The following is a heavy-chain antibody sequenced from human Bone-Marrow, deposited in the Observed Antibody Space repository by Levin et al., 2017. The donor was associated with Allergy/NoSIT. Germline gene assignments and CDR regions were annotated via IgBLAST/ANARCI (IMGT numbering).Heavy chain of an antibody. CDR3: ARSYDILTGYIPSVPPFYFDY. CDR2: IYYSGST. V-gene: IGHV4-39*01. J-gene: IGHJ4*02. CDR1: GGSIRSTSYY. Sequence: PSETLSLTCTVSGGSIRSTSYYWGWIRQPPGKGLEWIGSIYYSGSTYYNPSLKSRVTISVDTSKNQFSLKLSSVTAADTAVYYCARSYDILTGYIPSVPPFYFDYWAQGTLVTVSS. D-gene: IGHD3-9*01.